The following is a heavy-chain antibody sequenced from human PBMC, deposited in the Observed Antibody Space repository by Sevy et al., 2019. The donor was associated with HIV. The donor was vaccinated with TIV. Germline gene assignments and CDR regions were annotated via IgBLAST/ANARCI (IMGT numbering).Heavy chain of an antibody. CDR3: LKVPYCGGGGCYSAFDY. Sequence: GGSLRLSCSASGFTFSSYEMFWVRQAPGKGLEYISAIITNGGTTYYADSVKGRFTISRNNSKNTLDLQMSSLRPEETAVYYCLKVPYCGGGGCYSAFDYWGQGTLVTVSS. CDR2: IITNGGTT. V-gene: IGHV3-64D*06. CDR1: GFTFSSYE. J-gene: IGHJ4*02. D-gene: IGHD2-15*01.